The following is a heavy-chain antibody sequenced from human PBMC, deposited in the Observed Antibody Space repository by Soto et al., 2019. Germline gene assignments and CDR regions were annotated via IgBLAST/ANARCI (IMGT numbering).Heavy chain of an antibody. CDR1: GFTFSSYS. D-gene: IGHD3-3*01. CDR2: ISSSSSTI. CDR3: ARAKRRITIFGVVINYFDY. J-gene: IGHJ4*02. Sequence: GGSLRLSCAASGFTFSSYSMNWVRQAPGKGLEWVSYISSSSSTIYYADSVKGRFTISRDNAKNSLYLQMNSLRAEDTAVYYCARAKRRITIFGVVINYFDYWGQGTLVTVSS. V-gene: IGHV3-48*01.